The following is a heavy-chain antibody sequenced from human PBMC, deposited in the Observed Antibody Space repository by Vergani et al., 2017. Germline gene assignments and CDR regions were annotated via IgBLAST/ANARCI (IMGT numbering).Heavy chain of an antibody. J-gene: IGHJ6*02. CDR2: IIPILGIA. V-gene: IGHV1-69*04. Sequence: QVQLVQSGAEVQKPGSSVKVSCKASGGTFSSYAISWVRQAPGQGLEWMGRIIPILGIANYAQKFQGRVTITADKSTSTAYMELSSLRSEDTAVYYCAIGSAYPDFGVVKMDVWGQGTTVTVSS. CDR1: GGTFSSYA. D-gene: IGHD3-3*01. CDR3: AIGSAYPDFGVVKMDV.